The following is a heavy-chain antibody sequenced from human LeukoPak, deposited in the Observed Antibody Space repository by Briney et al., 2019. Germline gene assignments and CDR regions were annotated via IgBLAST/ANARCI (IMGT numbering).Heavy chain of an antibody. D-gene: IGHD1-7*01. V-gene: IGHV1-18*01. CDR1: GYSFTNYD. J-gene: IGHJ4*02. CDR3: ARGRDHDSWNSPHRRRILARLDY. Sequence: ASVKVSCKASGYSFTNYDITWVRQAPAQGLEWRGWISTYNGNTKYAQKFQGRVTMTTDTSTSTAYMDVMSLSSDEPAVYYCARGRDHDSWNSPHRRRILARLDYWGQGTLVTVSS. CDR2: ISTYNGNT.